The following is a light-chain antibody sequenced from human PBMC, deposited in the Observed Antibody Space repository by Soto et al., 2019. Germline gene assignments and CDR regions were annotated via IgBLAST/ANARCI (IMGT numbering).Light chain of an antibody. Sequence: DIVMTQTPLSLSVTPGQPASISCKSSQSLLHSDGKTYLYWYLQKPGQSPQLLIYEVNIRFSGVHDRFSGGGSGTDFTLKISRVQAEDVGLYYCMQSMQLPITFGQGTRLEI. V-gene: IGKV2D-29*02. CDR3: MQSMQLPIT. J-gene: IGKJ5*01. CDR2: EVN. CDR1: QSLLHSDGKTY.